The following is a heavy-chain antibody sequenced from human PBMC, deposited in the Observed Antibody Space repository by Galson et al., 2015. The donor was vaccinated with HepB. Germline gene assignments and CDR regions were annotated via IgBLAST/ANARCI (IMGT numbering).Heavy chain of an antibody. CDR1: GFTVSSNY. D-gene: IGHD6-19*01. J-gene: IGHJ6*02. CDR2: IYSGGST. V-gene: IGHV3-53*01. Sequence: SLRLSCAASGFTVSSNYMSWVRQAPGKGLEWVSVIYSGGSTYYADSVKGRFTISRDNSKNTLYLQMNSLRAEDTAVYYCASGSLSGWYGAYYYYGMDVWGQGTTVTVSS. CDR3: ASGSLSGWYGAYYYYGMDV.